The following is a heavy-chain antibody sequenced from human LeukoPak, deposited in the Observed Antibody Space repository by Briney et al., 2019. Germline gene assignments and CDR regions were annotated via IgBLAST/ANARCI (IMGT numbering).Heavy chain of an antibody. D-gene: IGHD3-10*01. CDR3: ARALLWFGEPSHIDY. V-gene: IGHV1-18*01. Sequence: ASVKVSCKASGHTFTSYGISWVRQAPGQGLEWMGWITAYNDNTNYAQKLQGRVTMTTDTSTSTAHMELRSLRSDDTAVYYCARALLWFGEPSHIDYWGQGTLVTASS. CDR1: GHTFTSYG. CDR2: ITAYNDNT. J-gene: IGHJ4*02.